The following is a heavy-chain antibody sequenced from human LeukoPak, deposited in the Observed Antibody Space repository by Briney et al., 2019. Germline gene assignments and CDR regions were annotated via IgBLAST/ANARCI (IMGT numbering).Heavy chain of an antibody. CDR1: GGTFSSYA. CDR3: ARDLGSIGHIDY. CDR2: IIPIFGIA. Sequence: SVKVSCKASGGTFSSYAISWVRQAPGQGLEWMGRIIPIFGIANYAQKFQGRVTITADKSTSTAYMELSSLRSEDTAVYYCARDLGSIGHIDYWGQGTLVTVSS. V-gene: IGHV1-69*04. J-gene: IGHJ4*02. D-gene: IGHD2-21*01.